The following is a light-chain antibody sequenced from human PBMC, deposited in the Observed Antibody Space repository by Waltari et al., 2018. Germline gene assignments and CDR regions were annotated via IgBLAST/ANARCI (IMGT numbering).Light chain of an antibody. CDR2: DVS. Sequence: QSALTQPASVSGSPGQSLPVPCTGTSSDIGTYNYVSWYQQHPGKAPKLMIYDVSSRPSGVSNRFSGSKSGNTASLTISGLQAEDEADYYCDSKSSSSPHVFGTGTKVTVL. J-gene: IGLJ1*01. V-gene: IGLV2-14*03. CDR3: DSKSSSSPHV. CDR1: SSDIGTYNY.